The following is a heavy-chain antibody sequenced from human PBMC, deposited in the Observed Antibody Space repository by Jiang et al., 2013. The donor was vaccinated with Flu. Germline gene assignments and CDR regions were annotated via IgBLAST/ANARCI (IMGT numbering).Heavy chain of an antibody. CDR3: ARHIRSNPYYYYYGMDV. D-gene: IGHD4-11*01. CDR1: GGSISSSSYY. CDR2: IYYSGST. J-gene: IGHJ6*02. Sequence: PGLVKPSETLSLTCTVSGGSISSSSYYWGWIRQPPGKGLEWIGSIYYSGSTYYNPSLKSRVTISVDTSKNQFSLKLSSVTAADTAVYYCARHIRSNPYYYYYGMDVWGQGTTVTVSS. V-gene: IGHV4-39*01.